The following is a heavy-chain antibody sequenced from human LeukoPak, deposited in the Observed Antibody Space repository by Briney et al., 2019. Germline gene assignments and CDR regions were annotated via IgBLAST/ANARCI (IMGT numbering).Heavy chain of an antibody. V-gene: IGHV3-30*04. CDR1: GFTFSSYT. D-gene: IGHD2-15*01. J-gene: IGHJ2*01. Sequence: PGGSLRLSCAASGFTFSSYTMHWVRQAPGKGLEWVAVISYDGSNKHYADSVKGRFTISRDNSKNMLYLQMNSLRAEDTAVYYCAIGGRGPGDYFDLWGRGTLVTVSP. CDR3: AIGGRGPGDYFDL. CDR2: ISYDGSNK.